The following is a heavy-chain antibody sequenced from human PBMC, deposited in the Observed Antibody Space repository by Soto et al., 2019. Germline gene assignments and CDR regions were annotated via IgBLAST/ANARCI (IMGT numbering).Heavy chain of an antibody. CDR1: GHTLTELS. CDR3: AAGGTRWLRSPFDY. V-gene: IGHV1-24*01. Sequence: VQLVQSGAEVKKPGASVKVSCKVSGHTLTELSMHWVRLAPGKGLEWMGGFDPEDGETISAQKFQGRVTMTEDTSTDSTYLELSSLRSEDTAVYYCAAGGTRWLRSPFDYWGQRTLVTISS. J-gene: IGHJ4*02. D-gene: IGHD1-1*01. CDR2: FDPEDGET.